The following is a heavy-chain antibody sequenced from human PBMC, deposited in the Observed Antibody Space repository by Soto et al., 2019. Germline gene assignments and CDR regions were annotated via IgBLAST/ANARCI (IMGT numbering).Heavy chain of an antibody. V-gene: IGHV5-51*01. J-gene: IGHJ4*02. Sequence: GESLKISCKASGYIIKNYWIGWVRQMPGQGLEWMGIIFPDDSDTGYSPSFQGHVTISVDKSISTAYVQWSSLKASDSAIYYCFRGGVTSRTFDYWGQGTLVTVSS. CDR1: GYIIKNYW. CDR3: FRGGVTSRTFDY. D-gene: IGHD3-16*01. CDR2: IFPDDSDT.